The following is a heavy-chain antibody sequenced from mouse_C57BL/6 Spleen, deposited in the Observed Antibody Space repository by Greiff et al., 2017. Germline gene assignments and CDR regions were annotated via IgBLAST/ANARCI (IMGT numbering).Heavy chain of an antibody. D-gene: IGHD1-1*01. CDR2: IDPSDSYT. J-gene: IGHJ4*01. V-gene: IGHV1-50*01. CDR1: GYTFTSYW. CDR3: ARRVHYGSSWGGYAMDY. Sequence: QVQLQQPGAELVKPGASVKLSCKASGYTFTSYWMQWVKQRPGQGLEWIGEIDPSDSYTNYNQKFKGKATLTVDTSSSTAYMQLSSLTSEDSAVYYCARRVHYGSSWGGYAMDYWGQGTSVTVSS.